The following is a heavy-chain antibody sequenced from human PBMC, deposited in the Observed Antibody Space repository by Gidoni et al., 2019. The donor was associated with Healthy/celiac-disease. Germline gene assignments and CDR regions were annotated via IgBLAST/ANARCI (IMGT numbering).Heavy chain of an antibody. CDR1: GGSISSSNW. Sequence: QLQLQESGPGLVKPSGTLSLTCAVSGGSISSSNWWSWVRQPPGKGLEWIGEIYHSGSTNYNPSLKSRVTISVDKSKNQFSLKLSSVTAADTAVYYCATPGYSSSWYYYYGMDVWGQGTTDTVSS. J-gene: IGHJ6*02. CDR3: ATPGYSSSWYYYYGMDV. CDR2: IYHSGST. V-gene: IGHV4-4*02. D-gene: IGHD6-13*01.